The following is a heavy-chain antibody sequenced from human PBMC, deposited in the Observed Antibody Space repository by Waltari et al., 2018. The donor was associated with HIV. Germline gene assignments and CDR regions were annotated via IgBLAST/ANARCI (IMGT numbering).Heavy chain of an antibody. CDR3: TRDLARYNWNDIPLDY. CDR1: GFTFSSYW. D-gene: IGHD1-20*01. Sequence: EVQLVESGGGLVQPGGSLRLSCAASGFTFSSYWMHWVRQSPGKGLVWVSRISRYGTSTSYADSVNGRFTNPRDNAKNTLYLQMNSLRAEDTAVYYCTRDLARYNWNDIPLDYWGQGALVTVSS. J-gene: IGHJ4*02. V-gene: IGHV3-74*01. CDR2: ISRYGTST.